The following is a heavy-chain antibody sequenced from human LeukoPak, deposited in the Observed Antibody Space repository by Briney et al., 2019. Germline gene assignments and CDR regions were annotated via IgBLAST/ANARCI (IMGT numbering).Heavy chain of an antibody. Sequence: PGGSLRLSCAASGFTFDDYAMHWVRQAPGKGLEWVSLISWDGGSTYYADSVKGRFTISRDNSKNSLYLQMNSLRAEDTALYYCAKSGPYGSGRFYYYMDVWDKGTTVTVSS. CDR3: AKSGPYGSGRFYYYMDV. D-gene: IGHD3-10*01. V-gene: IGHV3-43D*03. J-gene: IGHJ6*03. CDR1: GFTFDDYA. CDR2: ISWDGGST.